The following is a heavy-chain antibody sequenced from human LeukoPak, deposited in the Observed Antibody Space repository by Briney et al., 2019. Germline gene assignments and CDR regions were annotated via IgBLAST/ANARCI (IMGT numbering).Heavy chain of an antibody. CDR2: INPSGGST. Sequence: GASVKVSCKASGYTFTSYYMHWVRQAPGQGLEWMGIINPSGGSTSYAQKFQGRVTMTRDTSTSTAYMELSSLRSEDTAVYYCAIRQQWDYTAYYYYMDVWGKGTTVTVS. CDR3: AIRQQWDYTAYYYYMDV. D-gene: IGHD6-19*01. J-gene: IGHJ6*03. CDR1: GYTFTSYY. V-gene: IGHV1-46*01.